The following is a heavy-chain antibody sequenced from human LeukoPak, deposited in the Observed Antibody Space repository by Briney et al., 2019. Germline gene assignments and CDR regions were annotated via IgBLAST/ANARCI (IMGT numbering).Heavy chain of an antibody. V-gene: IGHV1-18*01. J-gene: IGHJ4*02. CDR2: ISAYYGNT. D-gene: IGHD3-10*01. CDR1: GYTFISYG. CDR3: AWYQERFGELSGDY. Sequence: ASVKVSCKPSGYTFISYGISWVRQAPGQGLEWMGWISAYYGNTNYAQKLQGRVTMTTDTSTSTAYMELRSVRSDDSAVYYSAWYQERFGELSGDYWGQGTLVTVSS.